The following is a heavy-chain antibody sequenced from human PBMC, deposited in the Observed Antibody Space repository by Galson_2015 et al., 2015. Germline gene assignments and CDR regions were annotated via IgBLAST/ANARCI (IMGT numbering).Heavy chain of an antibody. J-gene: IGHJ4*02. Sequence: LSLTCSVSGGSISSYYWSWIRQPAGKGLEWIGRIYHSGTTNYNPSLKSRVTISVDTSKNQFSLKLSSVTAADTAVYYCARRRDYFDYWGQGTLVTVSS. V-gene: IGHV4-4*07. CDR2: IYHSGTT. CDR1: GGSISSYY. CDR3: ARRRDYFDY.